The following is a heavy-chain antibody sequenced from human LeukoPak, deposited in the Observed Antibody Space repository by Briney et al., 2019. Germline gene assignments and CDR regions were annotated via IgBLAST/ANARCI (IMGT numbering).Heavy chain of an antibody. J-gene: IGHJ4*02. CDR3: VRDGRSSWFFY. CDR2: IYYTGST. Sequence: SETLSLTCAVYGGFFSGYYWGWIRQPPGKGLEWIGTIYYTGSTYYNPSLKSRVSVSVDTSKNLFSLKLTSVTAADTAVYYCVRDGRSSWFFYWGQGTLVTVSS. V-gene: IGHV4-39*07. D-gene: IGHD6-13*01. CDR1: GGFFSGYY.